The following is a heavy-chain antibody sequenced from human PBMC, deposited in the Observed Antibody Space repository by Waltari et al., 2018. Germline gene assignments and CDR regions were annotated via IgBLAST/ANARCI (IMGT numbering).Heavy chain of an antibody. CDR1: GGSISSSSYY. J-gene: IGHJ4*02. Sequence: QLQLQESGPGLVKPSETLSLTCTVSGGSISSSSYYWGWIRQPPGKGLEWIGSIYYSGSTYYNPSLKSRVTISVDTSKNQFSLKLSSVTAADTAVYYCAREEDIVVVPAATSFDYWGQGTLVTVSS. CDR3: AREEDIVVVPAATSFDY. V-gene: IGHV4-39*07. CDR2: IYYSGST. D-gene: IGHD2-2*01.